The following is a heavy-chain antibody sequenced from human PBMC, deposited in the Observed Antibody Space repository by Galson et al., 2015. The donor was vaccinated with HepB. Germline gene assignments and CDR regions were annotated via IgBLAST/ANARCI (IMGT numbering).Heavy chain of an antibody. V-gene: IGHV1-18*01. CDR3: ARARYSSSPPDY. CDR1: GYTFRSSG. J-gene: IGHJ4*02. D-gene: IGHD6-6*01. CDR2: ISVYNGNT. Sequence: SVKVSCKVSGYTFRSSGISWVRQAPGQGLEWMGWISVYNGNTNYAQKFQGRVVMTTDTSTNTVYMELRSLRFDDTAVYYCARARYSSSPPDYWGQGTLVTVSS.